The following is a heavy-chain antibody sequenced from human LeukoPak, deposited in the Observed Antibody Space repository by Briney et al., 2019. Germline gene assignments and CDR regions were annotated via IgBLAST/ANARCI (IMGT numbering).Heavy chain of an antibody. CDR3: ARYYGSGSYPTYYFDY. V-gene: IGHV3-21*04. CDR2: ISSSSSYI. D-gene: IGHD3-10*01. CDR1: GFTFSSYS. J-gene: IGHJ4*02. Sequence: KTGGSLRLSCAASGFTFSSYSMNWVRQAPGKGLEWVSSISSSSSYIYYADSVKGRFTISRDNAKNSLYLQMNSLRAEDTAVYYCARYYGSGSYPTYYFDYWGQGTLVTVSS.